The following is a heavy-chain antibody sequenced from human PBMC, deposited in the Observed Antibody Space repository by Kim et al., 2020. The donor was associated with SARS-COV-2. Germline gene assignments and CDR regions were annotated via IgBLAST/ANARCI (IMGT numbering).Heavy chain of an antibody. Sequence: KTKNSRRSQGRVTITRDTSANTAYMDLSSLTSEDTAIYYCARDMNPTVYDYWGQGTLVTVSS. D-gene: IGHD4-4*01. CDR3: ARDMNPTVYDY. V-gene: IGHV1-3*01. J-gene: IGHJ4*02. CDR2: KT.